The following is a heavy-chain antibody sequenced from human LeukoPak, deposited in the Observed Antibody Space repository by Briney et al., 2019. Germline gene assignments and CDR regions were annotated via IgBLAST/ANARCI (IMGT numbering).Heavy chain of an antibody. D-gene: IGHD6-19*01. V-gene: IGHV1-18*04. Sequence: ASVKVSCKASGYTFTSYGISWVRQAPGQGLEWMGWISAYNGNTNYAQKLQGRVTMTTDTSTSTAYMELSRLRSDDTAVYYCARADSSGWSESFDYWGQGTLVTVSS. CDR3: ARADSSGWSESFDY. CDR1: GYTFTSYG. J-gene: IGHJ4*02. CDR2: ISAYNGNT.